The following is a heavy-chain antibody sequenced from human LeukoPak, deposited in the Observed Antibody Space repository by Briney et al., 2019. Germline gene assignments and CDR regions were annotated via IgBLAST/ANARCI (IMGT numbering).Heavy chain of an antibody. D-gene: IGHD5-18*01. Sequence: ASVKVSCKASGYTFTSYGISWVRQAPGQGLEWMGWSSAYNGNTNSAQKVQGRVTLTTDTSTNTAYMELRSLRSDDTAVYYCARQVDTSMALPDYWGQGTLVTVSS. J-gene: IGHJ4*02. CDR1: GYTFTSYG. CDR2: SSAYNGNT. CDR3: ARQVDTSMALPDY. V-gene: IGHV1-18*01.